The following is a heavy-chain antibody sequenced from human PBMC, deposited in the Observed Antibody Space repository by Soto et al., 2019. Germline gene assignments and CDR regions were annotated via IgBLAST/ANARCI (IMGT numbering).Heavy chain of an antibody. D-gene: IGHD6-13*01. Sequence: SETLSLTCTVSGGSISSGGYYWSWIRQHPGKGLEWIGYIYYSGSTYYNPSLKSRVTISVDTSKNQFSLKLSSVTAADTAVYYCARDGVQQLVHQGNWFDPWGQGTLVTVSS. CDR3: ARDGVQQLVHQGNWFDP. CDR2: IYYSGST. V-gene: IGHV4-31*03. CDR1: GGSISSGGYY. J-gene: IGHJ5*02.